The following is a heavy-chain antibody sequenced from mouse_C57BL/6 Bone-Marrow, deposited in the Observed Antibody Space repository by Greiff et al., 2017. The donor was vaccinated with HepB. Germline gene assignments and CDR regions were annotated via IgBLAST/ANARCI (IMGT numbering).Heavy chain of an antibody. V-gene: IGHV1-22*01. CDR1: GYTFTDYN. Sequence: VQLKQSGPELVKPGASVKMSCKASGYTFTDYNMHWVKQSHGKSLEWIGYINPNNGGTSYNQKFKGKATLTVNKSSSTAYMELRSLTSEDSAVYYCARWGNNWDWYFDVWGTGTTVTVSS. J-gene: IGHJ1*03. D-gene: IGHD4-1*02. CDR2: INPNNGGT. CDR3: ARWGNNWDWYFDV.